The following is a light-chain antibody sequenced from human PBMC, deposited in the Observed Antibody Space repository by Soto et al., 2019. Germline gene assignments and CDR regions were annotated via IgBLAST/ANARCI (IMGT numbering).Light chain of an antibody. CDR1: QSVSSSY. V-gene: IGKV3-20*01. CDR2: GAS. Sequence: EIVLTQSPGTLSLSPGERATLSCRASQSVSSSYLAWDQQKPGQAPRLLIYGASSRATGMPDRFSGSGSGRDVTLTISRLEPEDFAVYYCQQYGSAPGFTFGPGTKVDIK. J-gene: IGKJ3*01. CDR3: QQYGSAPGFT.